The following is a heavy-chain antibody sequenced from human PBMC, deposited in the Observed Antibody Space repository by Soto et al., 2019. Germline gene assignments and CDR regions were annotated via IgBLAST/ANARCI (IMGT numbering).Heavy chain of an antibody. CDR1: GYTFTSDD. V-gene: IGHV1-8*01. J-gene: IGHJ5*02. Sequence: QVQLVQSGAEVKKPGASVQVSCKASGYTFTSDDINWGRQATGQGLEWMVSMNPNSGNTGYAQKLQGRVPMTRNTSISTAYMKLSSMRSEDTAVYYGARARYCTNGVCYGFDPWGQGTLVTVSS. D-gene: IGHD2-8*01. CDR2: MNPNSGNT. CDR3: ARARYCTNGVCYGFDP.